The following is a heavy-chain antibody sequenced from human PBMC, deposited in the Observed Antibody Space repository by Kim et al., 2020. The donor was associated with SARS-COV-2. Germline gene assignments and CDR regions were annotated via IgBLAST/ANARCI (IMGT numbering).Heavy chain of an antibody. D-gene: IGHD4-17*01. CDR3: ARRGRDYGDYWFDP. CDR1: GGSISSSNW. Sequence: SETLSLTCAVSGGSISSSNWWSWVRQPPGKGLEWIGEIYHSGSTNYNPSLKSRVTISVDKSKNQFSLKLSSVTATDTAVYYCARRGRDYGDYWFDPWGQGTLVTVSS. J-gene: IGHJ5*02. CDR2: IYHSGST. V-gene: IGHV4-4*02.